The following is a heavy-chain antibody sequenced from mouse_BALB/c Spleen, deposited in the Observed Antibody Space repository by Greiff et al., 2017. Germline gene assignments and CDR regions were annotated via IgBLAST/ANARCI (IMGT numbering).Heavy chain of an antibody. V-gene: IGHV5-4*02. Sequence: EVNLVESGGGLVKPGGSLKLSCAASGFTFSDYYMYWVRQTPEKRLEWVATISDGGSYTYYPDSVKGRFTISRDNAKNNLYLQMSSLKSEDTAMYYCARGALFYYGSSYDYAMDYWGQGTSVTVSS. CDR3: ARGALFYYGSSYDYAMDY. J-gene: IGHJ4*01. D-gene: IGHD1-1*01. CDR2: ISDGGSYT. CDR1: GFTFSDYY.